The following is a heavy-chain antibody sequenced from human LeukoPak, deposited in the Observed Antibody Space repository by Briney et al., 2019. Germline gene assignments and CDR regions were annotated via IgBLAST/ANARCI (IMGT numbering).Heavy chain of an antibody. V-gene: IGHV3-9*01. CDR1: GFTFDDYA. CDR2: ISWNSGSI. Sequence: PGRSLRLSCAASGFTFDDYAMHWVRQAPGKGLEWVSGISWNSGSIGYADSVKGRFTISRDNAKNSLYLQMNSLRAEDTALYHCARGRVGYETQDAFDIWGQGTMVTVSS. D-gene: IGHD2-2*01. J-gene: IGHJ3*02. CDR3: ARGRVGYETQDAFDI.